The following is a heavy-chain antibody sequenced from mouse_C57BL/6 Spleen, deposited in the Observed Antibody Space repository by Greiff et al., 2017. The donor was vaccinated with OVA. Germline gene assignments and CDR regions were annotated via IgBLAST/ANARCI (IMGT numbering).Heavy chain of an antibody. CDR2: IRNKANGYTT. V-gene: IGHV7-3*01. CDR1: GFTFTDYY. D-gene: IGHD2-5*01. Sequence: EVMLVESGGGLVQPGGSLSLSCAASGFTFTDYYMSWVRQPPGKALEWLGFIRNKANGYTTEYSASVQGRFTISRDNSQSNLYLQMNALRAEDSATYYCARYGNSNDYFDYWGQGTTLTVSS. CDR3: ARYGNSNDYFDY. J-gene: IGHJ2*01.